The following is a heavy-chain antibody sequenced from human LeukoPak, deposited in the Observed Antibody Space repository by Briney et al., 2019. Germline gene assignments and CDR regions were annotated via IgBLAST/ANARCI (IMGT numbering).Heavy chain of an antibody. CDR2: IHYSGGA. CDR1: GGSISTYY. J-gene: IGHJ2*01. CDR3: ARLQYGDYVRDL. Sequence: SETLSLTCTVSGGSISTYYWSWIRQPPGQGLEWIGYIHYSGGATYNPSLKSRVTISLDTSENQFSLKLSSVTAADTAVYYCARLQYGDYVRDLCGRGALVTVSS. V-gene: IGHV4-59*01. D-gene: IGHD4-17*01.